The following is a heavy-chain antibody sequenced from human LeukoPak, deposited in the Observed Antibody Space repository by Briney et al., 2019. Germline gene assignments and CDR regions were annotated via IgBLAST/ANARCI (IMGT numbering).Heavy chain of an antibody. CDR1: GYTLTELS. CDR2: FGPEDGET. D-gene: IGHD5-12*01. V-gene: IGHV1-24*01. CDR3: ATGNLLRSIVATLNY. J-gene: IGHJ4*02. Sequence: ASVKVSCKVSGYTLTELSMHWVRQAPGKGLEWMGGFGPEDGETIYAQKFQGRVTMTEDTSTDTAYMELSSLRSEDTAVYYCATGNLLRSIVATLNYWGQGTLVTVSS.